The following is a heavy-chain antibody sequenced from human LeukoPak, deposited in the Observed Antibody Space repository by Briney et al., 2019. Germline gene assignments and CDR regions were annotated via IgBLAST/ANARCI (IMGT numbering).Heavy chain of an antibody. CDR1: GFTFSSYS. V-gene: IGHV3-48*04. D-gene: IGHD3-22*01. Sequence: PGGSLRLSCAASGFTFSSYSMNWVRQAPGKGLEWVSYISSSSSTIYYADSVKGRFTISRDSSKNTLYLQMNSLEADDTAVYYCAKVPSALITTQFYFDLWGQGTLVTVSS. J-gene: IGHJ4*02. CDR3: AKVPSALITTQFYFDL. CDR2: ISSSSSTI.